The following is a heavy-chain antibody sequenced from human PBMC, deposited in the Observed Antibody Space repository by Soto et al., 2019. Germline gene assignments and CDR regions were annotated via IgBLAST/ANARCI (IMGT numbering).Heavy chain of an antibody. CDR2: IAYDGSSK. J-gene: IGHJ5*02. CDR3: AKSLDGVPLQEFDP. Sequence: QVQLVESGGGVVQPGMSLRLSCAASGFTFENFGMHWVRQAPGKGLEWVAVIAYDGSSKYYADSVKGRFTISRDNSNNTLYLQMNGLRVEDTAVYYCAKSLDGVPLQEFDPRGQGTLVTVSS. D-gene: IGHD3-3*01. CDR1: GFTFENFG. V-gene: IGHV3-30*18.